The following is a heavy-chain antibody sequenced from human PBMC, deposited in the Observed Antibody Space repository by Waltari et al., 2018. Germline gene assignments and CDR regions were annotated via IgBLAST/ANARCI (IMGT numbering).Heavy chain of an antibody. V-gene: IGHV1-2*06. D-gene: IGHD2-2*01. CDR2: INPNSGDT. CDR1: GYSPTSYY. J-gene: IGHJ5*02. CDR3: ARESAFSTSWYPGFDP. Sequence: QVELVQSGAEVRKPGASVKGSCRASGYSPTSYYMHWVRQAPGLGLEWMGRINPNSGDTNSAPKLQGRVTLTRDTSVNTAFLELRSLTSDDTAVYFCARESAFSTSWYPGFDPWGQGTLVTVAS.